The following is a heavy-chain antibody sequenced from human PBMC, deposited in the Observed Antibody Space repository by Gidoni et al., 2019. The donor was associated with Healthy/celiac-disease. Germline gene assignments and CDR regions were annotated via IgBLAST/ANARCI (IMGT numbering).Heavy chain of an antibody. CDR3: ARGADYDFWSGYDYYYYYYMDV. CDR1: GGSISSYY. CDR2: IYYSGCT. J-gene: IGHJ6*03. D-gene: IGHD3-3*01. Sequence: QVQLQESGPGLVKPSATLSLTCTVSGGSISSYYWSWIRQPPGKGLEWFGYIYYSGCTNYNPSLKSRVTISVDTSKNQFSLKLSSVTAADTAVYYCARGADYDFWSGYDYYYYYYMDVWGKGTTVTVSS. V-gene: IGHV4-59*01.